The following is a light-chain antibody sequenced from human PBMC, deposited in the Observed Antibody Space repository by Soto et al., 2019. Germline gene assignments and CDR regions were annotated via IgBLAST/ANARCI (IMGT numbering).Light chain of an antibody. V-gene: IGLV2-14*01. CDR1: SSDVGGFNY. Sequence: QSALTQPASVSGSPGQSIAISCTGTSSDVGGFNYVSWYQQHPGKAPKLIIYDVSNRPSGVSNRFSGSKSGNTASLTISGLHAEDEADYYCNSYTSSSTGVFRSGTRSXS. CDR2: DVS. CDR3: NSYTSSSTGV. J-gene: IGLJ1*01.